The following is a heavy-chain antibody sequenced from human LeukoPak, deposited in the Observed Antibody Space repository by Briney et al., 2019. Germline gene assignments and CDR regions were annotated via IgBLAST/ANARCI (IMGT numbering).Heavy chain of an antibody. CDR1: GGSFSGYY. D-gene: IGHD4-17*01. CDR2: INHSGST. V-gene: IGHV4-34*01. Sequence: PLETLSLSCAVYGGSFSGYYWSWIRQPPGKGLGWMWEINHSGSTNYNPSLKSRVTISVDTSKNQFSLKLSSVTAADTAVYYCARGRGDFGRRLFDYWGQGTLVTVSS. J-gene: IGHJ4*02. CDR3: ARGRGDFGRRLFDY.